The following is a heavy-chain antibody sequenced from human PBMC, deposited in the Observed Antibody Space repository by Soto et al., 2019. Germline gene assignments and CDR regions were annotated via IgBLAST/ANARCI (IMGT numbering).Heavy chain of an antibody. V-gene: IGHV3-33*01. J-gene: IGHJ5*02. D-gene: IGHD2-2*01. CDR2: IWYDGSNK. CDR1: GFTFSSYG. Sequence: PGGSLRLSCAASGFTFSSYGMHWVRQAPGKGLEWVAVIWYDGSNKYYADSVKGRFTISRDNSKNTLYLQMNSLRAEDTAVYYCAREELVVVPAAISGSWFDPWGQGTLVTVSS. CDR3: AREELVVVPAAISGSWFDP.